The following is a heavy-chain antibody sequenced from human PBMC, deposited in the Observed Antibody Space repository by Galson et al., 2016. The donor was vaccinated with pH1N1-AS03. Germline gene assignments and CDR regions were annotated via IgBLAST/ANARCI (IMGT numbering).Heavy chain of an antibody. V-gene: IGHV3-7*03. D-gene: IGHD2-15*01. Sequence: SLRLSCAASGFSIRDHWMGWFRQAPSKGLEWVTEIKEDGSEKHDVDSAKGRLIISRDNAKNSLYLQMNSLGADDTAVYYCGRVGRGGSPVDYWGQGTLVTVSS. CDR1: GFSIRDHW. J-gene: IGHJ4*02. CDR2: IKEDGSEK. CDR3: GRVGRGGSPVDY.